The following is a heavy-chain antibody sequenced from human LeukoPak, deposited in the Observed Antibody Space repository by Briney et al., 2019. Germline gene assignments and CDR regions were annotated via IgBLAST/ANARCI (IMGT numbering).Heavy chain of an antibody. D-gene: IGHD3-10*01. Sequence: RAGGSLRLSCAASGFTFSSYAMSWVRQAPGKGLEWVSTMSGSGGSTYYADSVKGRFTISRDNSKNTLYLQMNSLRAEDTAVYYCAKDLLLLWFGELSGPHWGQGTLVTVSS. CDR2: MSGSGGST. CDR3: AKDLLLLWFGELSGPH. CDR1: GFTFSSYA. J-gene: IGHJ4*02. V-gene: IGHV3-23*01.